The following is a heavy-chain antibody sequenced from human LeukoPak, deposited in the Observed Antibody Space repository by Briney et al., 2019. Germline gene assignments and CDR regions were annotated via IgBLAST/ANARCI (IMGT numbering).Heavy chain of an antibody. J-gene: IGHJ4*02. Sequence: GGSLRLSCAASGFTFSSYGMHWVRQAPGEGLEWVAFIRFDGSNNYYSDSVKGRFTISRDNSKNTLYLQMNSLRPEDTAVYYCAKVSFSYGYVDYWGQGTLVTVSS. D-gene: IGHD5-18*01. CDR2: IRFDGSNN. V-gene: IGHV3-30*02. CDR3: AKVSFSYGYVDY. CDR1: GFTFSSYG.